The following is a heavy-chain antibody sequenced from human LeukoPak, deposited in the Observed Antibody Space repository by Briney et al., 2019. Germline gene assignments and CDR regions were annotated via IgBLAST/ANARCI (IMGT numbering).Heavy chain of an antibody. Sequence: PSETLSLTCTVSGGSISSYYWSWIRQPAGKGLEWIGYIYSSGSTNYNPSLKSRVTISVDTSKNQFSLKVSSVTAADTAVYYCATAPINCGDGTCYSLYGMDVWGQGTTVSVSS. CDR1: GGSISSYY. CDR2: IYSSGST. V-gene: IGHV4-59*01. J-gene: IGHJ6*02. D-gene: IGHD2-15*01. CDR3: ATAPINCGDGTCYSLYGMDV.